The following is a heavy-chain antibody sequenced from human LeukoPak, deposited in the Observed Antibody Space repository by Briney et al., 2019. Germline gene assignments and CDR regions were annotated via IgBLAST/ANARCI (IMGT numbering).Heavy chain of an antibody. D-gene: IGHD4-11*01. CDR2: INHSGST. CDR1: GVSFSGYY. CDR3: ARGRTTVGYY. V-gene: IGHV4-34*01. J-gene: IGHJ4*02. Sequence: QSSETLSLTCAVYGVSFSGYYWSWIRQPPGKGLEWIGEINHSGSTIYNPSLKSRVTISVDTSKNQFSLKLSSVTAADTAVYYCARGRTTVGYYWGQGTLVTVSS.